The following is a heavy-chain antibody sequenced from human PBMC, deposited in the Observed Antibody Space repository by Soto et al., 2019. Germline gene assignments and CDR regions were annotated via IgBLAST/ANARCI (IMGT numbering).Heavy chain of an antibody. D-gene: IGHD6-13*01. Sequence: SEILSLTCTVSGGSISSYYWSWIRQPPGKGLEWIGYIYYSGSTNYNPSLKSRVTISVDTSKNQFSLKLSSVTAADTAVYYCAREGSSWYAPDYWGQGTLVTVSS. J-gene: IGHJ4*02. CDR1: GGSISSYY. CDR3: AREGSSWYAPDY. CDR2: IYYSGST. V-gene: IGHV4-59*01.